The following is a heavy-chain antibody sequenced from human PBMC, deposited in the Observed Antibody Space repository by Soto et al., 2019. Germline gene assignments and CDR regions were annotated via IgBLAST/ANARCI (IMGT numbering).Heavy chain of an antibody. CDR2: IYYSGST. V-gene: IGHV4-31*03. CDR1: GGSISSGGYY. Sequence: LSLTCTVSGGSISSGGYYWSWIRQHPGKGLEWIGYIYYSGSTYYNPSLKSRVTISVDTSKNQFSLKLSSVTAADTAVYYCARIYGDYVYYYMDVWGKGTTVTVSS. J-gene: IGHJ6*03. CDR3: ARIYGDYVYYYMDV. D-gene: IGHD4-17*01.